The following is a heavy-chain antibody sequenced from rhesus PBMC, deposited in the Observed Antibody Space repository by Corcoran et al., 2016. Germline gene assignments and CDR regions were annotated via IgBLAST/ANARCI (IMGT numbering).Heavy chain of an antibody. D-gene: IGHD4-23*01. J-gene: IGHJ5-1*01. CDR2: IHGNSAQT. Sequence: QVNLQQWGEGLVKPSETLSLTCAVYGGSISGYSYWTWIRQPPGKGLEWIGFIHGNSAQTNYRPSLKNRVTITKDTAENHFSLRLPSVTAANTAVYYCLRDLSNRFAVWGPGVLVTVSS. CDR3: LRDLSNRFAV. CDR1: GGSISGYSY. V-gene: IGHV4-73*01.